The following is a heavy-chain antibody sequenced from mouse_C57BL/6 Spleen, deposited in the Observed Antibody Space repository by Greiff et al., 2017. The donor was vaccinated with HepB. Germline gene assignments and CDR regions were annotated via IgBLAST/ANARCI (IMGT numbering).Heavy chain of an antibody. J-gene: IGHJ2*01. CDR1: GYSFTGYY. V-gene: IGHV1-43*01. CDR2: INPSTGGT. Sequence: EVKLVESGPELVKPGASVKISCKASGYSFTGYYMHWVKQSSEKSLEWIGEINPSTGGTSYNQKFKGKATLTVDKSSSTAYMQLKSLTSEDSAVYYCARYHYYGSSLDYWGQGTTLTVFS. D-gene: IGHD1-1*01. CDR3: ARYHYYGSSLDY.